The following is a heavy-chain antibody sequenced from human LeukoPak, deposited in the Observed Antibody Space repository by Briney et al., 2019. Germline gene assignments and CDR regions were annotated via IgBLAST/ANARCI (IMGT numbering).Heavy chain of an antibody. CDR1: GFTFSSYA. CDR2: ISYDGSSK. D-gene: IGHD1-14*01. CDR3: ARGPRGNNWNHLRPGHAFDI. Sequence: GGSLRLSCAASGFTFSSYAMHWVRQAPGKGLEWVAVISYDGSSKYYADSVKGRFTISRDNSKNTLYLQMNSLRAEDTAVYYCARGPRGNNWNHLRPGHAFDIWGQGTMVTVSS. J-gene: IGHJ3*02. V-gene: IGHV3-30-3*01.